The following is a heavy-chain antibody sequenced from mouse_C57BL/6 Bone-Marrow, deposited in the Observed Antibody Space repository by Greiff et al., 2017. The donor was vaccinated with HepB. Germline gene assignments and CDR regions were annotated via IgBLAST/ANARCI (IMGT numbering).Heavy chain of an antibody. Sequence: VQLQQSGAELVKPGASVKMSCKASGYTFTSYWITWVKQRPGQGLEWIGDIYPGSGSTNYNEKFKSKATLTVDTSSSTAYMQLSSLTSEDSAVYYCARGDTTVVAHFDYWGQGTTLTVSS. CDR1: GYTFTSYW. CDR2: IYPGSGST. CDR3: ARGDTTVVAHFDY. J-gene: IGHJ2*01. D-gene: IGHD1-1*01. V-gene: IGHV1-55*01.